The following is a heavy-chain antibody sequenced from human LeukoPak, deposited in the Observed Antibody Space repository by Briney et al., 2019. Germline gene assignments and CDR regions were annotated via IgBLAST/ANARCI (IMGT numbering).Heavy chain of an antibody. J-gene: IGHJ5*02. CDR3: ASGYDWFDP. CDR1: GGSIIGYY. Sequence: SETLSLTCTVSGGSIIGYYWSWMRQPAGKGLEWIGRIHTSGSTNYNASLKSRVTMSADTSRNQFSLKLTSVTAADTAVYYCASGYDWFDPWGQGTLVTVSS. V-gene: IGHV4-4*07. D-gene: IGHD6-13*01. CDR2: IHTSGST.